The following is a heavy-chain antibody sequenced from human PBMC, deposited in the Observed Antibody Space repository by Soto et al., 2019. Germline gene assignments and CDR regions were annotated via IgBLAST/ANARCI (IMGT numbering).Heavy chain of an antibody. J-gene: IGHJ4*02. Sequence: GGSLRLSCAASGFTFSSYAMHWVRQAPGKGLEWVAAISYDGPNQYYGDSVKGRFTISRDNSRNMLYLQMDSLRDEDTALYYCAKVEERWDQTLHYDSWGQGTLVTVSS. CDR2: ISYDGPNQ. CDR3: AKVEERWDQTLHYDS. D-gene: IGHD1-26*01. CDR1: GFTFSSYA. V-gene: IGHV3-30*18.